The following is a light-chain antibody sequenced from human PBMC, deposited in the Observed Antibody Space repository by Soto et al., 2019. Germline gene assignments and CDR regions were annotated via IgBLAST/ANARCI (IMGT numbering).Light chain of an antibody. CDR3: QQYGTSRT. J-gene: IGKJ1*01. CDR1: QSVTNSY. V-gene: IGKV3-20*01. CDR2: GAS. Sequence: EIVLTQSPGTLSLSPGERATLSCRASQSVTNSYLAWYQQKPGQAPRLLIFGASYRATGIPDRFSGSGSGTDFTLTINRLEPEDFAVYYCQQYGTSRTFGQGTKVQIK.